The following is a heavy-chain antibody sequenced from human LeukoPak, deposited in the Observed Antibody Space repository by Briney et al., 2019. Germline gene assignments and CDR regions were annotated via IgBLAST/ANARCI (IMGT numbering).Heavy chain of an antibody. CDR3: VRGSYGDYEY. Sequence: GGSLRLSCAASGFTFSSYSMNWVRQAPGKGLEWVSYISGSSSTIYYADSVKGRFTISRDNAKNSLYLQMNSLRVEDTAVYYCVRGSYGDYEYWGQGTLVTVSS. V-gene: IGHV3-48*01. J-gene: IGHJ4*02. D-gene: IGHD4-17*01. CDR1: GFTFSSYS. CDR2: ISGSSSTI.